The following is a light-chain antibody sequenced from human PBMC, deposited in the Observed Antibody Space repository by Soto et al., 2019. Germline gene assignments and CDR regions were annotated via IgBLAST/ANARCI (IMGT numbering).Light chain of an antibody. J-gene: IGKJ1*01. V-gene: IGKV1-39*01. CDR2: TAS. CDR3: QQSYSMPRT. CDR1: QSISFY. Sequence: DIEMTKSPSSLSASVGDRVTITCRASQSISFYLNWYQQKPGKAPKLLIYTASNVQSGVPSRISGSGSGTEFTLTITSLQPEDFATYYCQQSYSMPRTFGQGTKVDIK.